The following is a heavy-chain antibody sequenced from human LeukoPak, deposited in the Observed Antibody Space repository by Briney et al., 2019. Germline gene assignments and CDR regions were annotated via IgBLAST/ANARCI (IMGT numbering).Heavy chain of an antibody. D-gene: IGHD3-22*01. CDR2: INPSGGST. V-gene: IGHV1-46*01. CDR1: GYTFTSYY. CDR3: ARHAHYYDSSGYYLQH. J-gene: IGHJ1*01. Sequence: ASVKVSCKASGYTFTSYYMRWVRQAPGQGLEWMGIINPSGGSTSYAQKFQGRVTMTRDTSTSTVYMELSSLRSEDTAVYYCARHAHYYDSSGYYLQHWGQGTLVTVSS.